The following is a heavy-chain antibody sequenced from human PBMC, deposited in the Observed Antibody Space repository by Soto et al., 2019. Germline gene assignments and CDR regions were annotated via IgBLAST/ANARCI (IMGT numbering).Heavy chain of an antibody. V-gene: IGHV1-18*04. J-gene: IGHJ4*02. Sequence: GASVKVSCKASGYTFTNYGINWVRQAPGQGLEWMGWISPFTGDTHYTQSLQGRITMTTDASTSTAYMELRSLRSADTAVYYCARSCSGGSCHSDYWGQGTLVTVSS. CDR3: ARSCSGGSCHSDY. CDR2: ISPFTGDT. D-gene: IGHD2-15*01. CDR1: GYTFTNYG.